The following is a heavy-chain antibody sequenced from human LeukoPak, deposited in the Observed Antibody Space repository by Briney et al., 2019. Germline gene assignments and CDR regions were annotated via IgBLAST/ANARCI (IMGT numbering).Heavy chain of an antibody. CDR1: GFTFSSYA. CDR3: AKAKIAVAAGYYFDY. V-gene: IGHV3-23*01. J-gene: IGHJ4*02. Sequence: GGSLRLSCAASGFTFSSYAMSWVRQAPGKGLEWVSAISGSGGSTYYADSVKGRFTISRDNSKNTLYLQMNGLRAEDTAVYYCAKAKIAVAAGYYFDYWGQGTLVTVSS. D-gene: IGHD6-19*01. CDR2: ISGSGGST.